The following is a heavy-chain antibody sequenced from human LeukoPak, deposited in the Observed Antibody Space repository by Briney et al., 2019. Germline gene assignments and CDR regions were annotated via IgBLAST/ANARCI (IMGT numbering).Heavy chain of an antibody. Sequence: GGSLRLSCAASGFTFTSYSMNWVRQAPGKGLEWVASIKQDGSDQYYVDSMKGRFIISRDNAKNSLYLEMNSLRTEDTALYYCARAFTTSWYNWFDPWGQGTLVTVSS. V-gene: IGHV3-7*01. CDR3: ARAFTTSWYNWFDP. J-gene: IGHJ5*02. D-gene: IGHD2-2*01. CDR1: GFTFTSYS. CDR2: IKQDGSDQ.